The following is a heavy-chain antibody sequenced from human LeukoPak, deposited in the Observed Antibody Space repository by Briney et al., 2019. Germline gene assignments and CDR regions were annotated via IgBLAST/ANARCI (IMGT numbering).Heavy chain of an antibody. Sequence: EASVKVSRKASGYTFTGYYMHWVRQAPGQGLEWMGWINPNSADTKIAQKFQGRVTMTRDTSISTAYMELSSLRSDDTAVYYCARGPNYYDSSGFHYRDWGQGTLVTVSS. CDR3: ARGPNYYDSSGFHYRD. D-gene: IGHD3-22*01. J-gene: IGHJ4*02. CDR2: INPNSADT. V-gene: IGHV1-2*02. CDR1: GYTFTGYY.